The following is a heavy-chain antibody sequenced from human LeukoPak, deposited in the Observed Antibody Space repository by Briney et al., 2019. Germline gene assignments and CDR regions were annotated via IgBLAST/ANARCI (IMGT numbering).Heavy chain of an antibody. CDR2: IGTSNNYI. J-gene: IGHJ4*02. CDR3: ARNAGHYYDSSGYYYR. D-gene: IGHD3-22*01. Sequence: GGSLRLSCAASGFTFSSYPLNWVRQAPGKGLQWVSSIGTSNNYIYYTDSVKGRFTISRDNAKNSLYLQMNSLRAEDTAVYYCARNAGHYYDSSGYYYRWGQGTLVTVSS. V-gene: IGHV3-21*01. CDR1: GFTFSSYP.